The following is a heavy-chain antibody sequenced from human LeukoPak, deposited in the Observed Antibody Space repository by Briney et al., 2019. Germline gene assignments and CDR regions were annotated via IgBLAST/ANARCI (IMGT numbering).Heavy chain of an antibody. J-gene: IGHJ4*02. CDR3: AIIEQQLVPDLFDY. D-gene: IGHD6-13*01. Sequence: ASVKVSCKASGCTFTSYYMHWVRHAPGQGLEWMGIINPSGGSTSYAQKFQGRVTMTRDTSTSTVYMELSSLRSEDTAVYYCAIIEQQLVPDLFDYWGQGTLVTVSS. CDR2: INPSGGST. V-gene: IGHV1-46*03. CDR1: GCTFTSYY.